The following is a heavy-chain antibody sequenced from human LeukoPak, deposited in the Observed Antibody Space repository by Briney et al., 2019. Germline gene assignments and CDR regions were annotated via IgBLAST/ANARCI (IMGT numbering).Heavy chain of an antibody. Sequence: GASVKVSCKASGYTFTSYAMNWVRQAPGRGLEWMGIINPSGGSTSYAQKFQGRVTMTRDTSTSTVYMELSSLRSEDTAVYYCARDLEVVVTGLVDYWGQGTLVTVSP. CDR3: ARDLEVVVTGLVDY. D-gene: IGHD2-21*02. V-gene: IGHV1-46*01. CDR1: GYTFTSYA. CDR2: INPSGGST. J-gene: IGHJ4*02.